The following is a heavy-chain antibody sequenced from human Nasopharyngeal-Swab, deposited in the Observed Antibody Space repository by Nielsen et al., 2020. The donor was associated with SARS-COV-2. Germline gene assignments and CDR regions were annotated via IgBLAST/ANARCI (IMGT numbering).Heavy chain of an antibody. V-gene: IGHV4-39*01. Sequence: WFGKRPGAELEGIGSIYYSGSTYYNPSLKSRVTISVDTSKNQFSLKLSSVTAADTAVYYCATERAIAVAGTFGAKFDYWGQGTLVTVSS. J-gene: IGHJ4*02. CDR3: ATERAIAVAGTFGAKFDY. CDR2: IYYSGST. D-gene: IGHD6-19*01.